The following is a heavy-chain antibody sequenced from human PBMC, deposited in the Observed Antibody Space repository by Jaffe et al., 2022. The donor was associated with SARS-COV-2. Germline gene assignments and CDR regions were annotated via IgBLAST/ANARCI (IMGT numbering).Heavy chain of an antibody. V-gene: IGHV4-4*07. CDR2: IYSSGTT. D-gene: IGHD5-18*01. CDR3: ARGGEYTALPFNS. Sequence: QVQLQESGPGLVKPSETLSLTCTVSSGSISDYYWSWIRQPAGKGLEWIGRIYSSGTTNYNPSLKSRVTMSVDTSKNQFSLKLSSVTAADTALYYCARGGEYTALPFNSWGQGTMVTVSS. J-gene: IGHJ4*02. CDR1: SGSISDYY.